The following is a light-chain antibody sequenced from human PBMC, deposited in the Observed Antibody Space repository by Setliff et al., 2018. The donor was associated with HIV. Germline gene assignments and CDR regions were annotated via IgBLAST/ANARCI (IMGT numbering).Light chain of an antibody. CDR1: SDDIGRYYY. CDR2: DVS. V-gene: IGLV2-14*03. J-gene: IGLJ1*01. Sequence: SVLTQPASVSGSPGQAITISCTGTSDDIGRYYYVSWYQQLPGKAPKLIMYDVSHRPSGVSTRFSGSKSGDTASLTISGLQAEDEAHYYCTSYTINTLYAFGSGTKVTVL. CDR3: TSYTINTLYA.